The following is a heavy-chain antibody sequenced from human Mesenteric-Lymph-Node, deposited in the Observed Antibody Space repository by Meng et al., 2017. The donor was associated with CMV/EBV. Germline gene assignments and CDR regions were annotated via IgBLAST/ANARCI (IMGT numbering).Heavy chain of an antibody. V-gene: IGHV1-46*01. CDR1: GYTFTSYY. CDR2: INPSGGST. J-gene: IGHJ6*02. D-gene: IGHD3-3*01. CDR3: ARDGNFGVVASEYYYYGMDV. Sequence: ASVTVSCKASGYTFTSYYMHWVRQAPGQGLEWMGIINPSGGSTSYAQKFQGRVTMTRDTSTSTVYMELSSLRSEDTAVYYCARDGNFGVVASEYYYYGMDVWGQGTTVTVSS.